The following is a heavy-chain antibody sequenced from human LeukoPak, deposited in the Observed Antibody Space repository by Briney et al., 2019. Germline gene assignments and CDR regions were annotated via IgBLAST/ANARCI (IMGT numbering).Heavy chain of an antibody. CDR2: IYYSGST. J-gene: IGHJ4*02. Sequence: KDSETLSLTCTVSGGSISSSSYYWGWIRQPPGKGLEWIGSIYYSGSTYYNPSLKSRVTISVDTSKNQFSLKLSSVTAADTAVYYCGAGDYYYFDYWGQGTLVTVSS. D-gene: IGHD4-17*01. CDR3: GAGDYYYFDY. CDR1: GGSISSSSYY. V-gene: IGHV4-39*07.